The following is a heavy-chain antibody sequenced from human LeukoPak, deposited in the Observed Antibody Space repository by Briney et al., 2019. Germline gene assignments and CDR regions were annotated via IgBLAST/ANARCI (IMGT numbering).Heavy chain of an antibody. CDR3: ARYEYLEQEYSRSSRGY. Sequence: ASVKVSCKASGYTFTGYYIHWVRQTPGQGLEWMGRINPNSGGTNYAQKFQGRVTMTRDTSISTAYMELSRLRSDDTAVYYCARYEYLEQEYSRSSRGYWGQGTLVTVPS. CDR1: GYTFTGYY. J-gene: IGHJ4*02. V-gene: IGHV1-2*06. D-gene: IGHD6-6*01. CDR2: INPNSGGT.